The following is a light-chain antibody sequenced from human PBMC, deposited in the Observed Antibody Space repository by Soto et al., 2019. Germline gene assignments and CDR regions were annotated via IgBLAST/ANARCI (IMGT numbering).Light chain of an antibody. CDR1: QGISSD. CDR2: AAS. V-gene: IGKV1-9*01. J-gene: IGKJ4*01. CDR3: QQVNSYPLT. Sequence: DIQLTQSPSFLSASVGDRVTITCRASQGISSDLAWYQQKLGKAPKLLIYAASALQSGVPSRFSGSRSGTEFTLTISSLQPEDFATYYCQQVNSYPLTFGGGTKVEIK.